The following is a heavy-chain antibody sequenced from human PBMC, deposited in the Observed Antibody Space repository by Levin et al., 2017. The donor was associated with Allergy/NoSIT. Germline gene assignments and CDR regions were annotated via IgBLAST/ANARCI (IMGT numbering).Heavy chain of an antibody. CDR3: ARSHLTVVNRTIDKGVWFDP. J-gene: IGHJ5*02. Sequence: PSETLSLTCAVYGGSFSGYYWSWIRQPPGKGLEWIGEINHSGSTNYNPSLKSRVTISVDTSKNQFSLKLSSVTAADTAVYYCARSHLTVVNRTIDKGVWFDPWGQGTLVTVSS. D-gene: IGHD4-23*01. CDR1: GGSFSGYY. CDR2: INHSGST. V-gene: IGHV4-34*01.